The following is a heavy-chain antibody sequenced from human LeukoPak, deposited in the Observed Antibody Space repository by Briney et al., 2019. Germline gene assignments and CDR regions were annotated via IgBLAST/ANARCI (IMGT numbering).Heavy chain of an antibody. CDR1: GFTFGSYG. CDR3: TRCRYTYGCFDS. Sequence: PGGSLRLSCAASGFTFGSYGMHWVRQSPGKGLEWIGEINHSGSTSYNPSLKSRVTISVDASKSQFSLKLNSVTAADKAVYYCTRCRYTYGCFDSWGQGTVVTVSS. V-gene: IGHV4-34*01. D-gene: IGHD5-18*01. J-gene: IGHJ4*02. CDR2: INHSGST.